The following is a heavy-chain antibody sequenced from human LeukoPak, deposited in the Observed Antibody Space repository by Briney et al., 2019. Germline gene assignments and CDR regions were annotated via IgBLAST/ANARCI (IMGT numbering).Heavy chain of an antibody. D-gene: IGHD4-23*01. CDR3: SRIKYGGNSGYHFDY. CDR1: GFNFNYFA. CDR2: IGDSGSGG. Sequence: PGGSLRLSCSASGFNFNYFAMSWIRQAPGKRLEWVSTIGDSGSGGSYADSVRGRFTISRDNSKNIVYLQMHSLRVDDSAVYYCSRIKYGGNSGYHFDYWGQGTLVTLS. J-gene: IGHJ4*02. V-gene: IGHV3-23*05.